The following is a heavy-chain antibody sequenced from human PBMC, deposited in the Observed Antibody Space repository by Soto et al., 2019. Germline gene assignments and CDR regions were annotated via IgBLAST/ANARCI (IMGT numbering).Heavy chain of an antibody. CDR1: GYTFTSYY. J-gene: IGHJ6*02. CDR3: ARGRSLEDRSWYFYGMDV. V-gene: IGHV1-46*01. D-gene: IGHD6-13*01. Sequence: QVQLVQSGAEVKKPGASVKVSCKASGYTFTSYYMHWVRQAPGQGLEWMGIINPSGGSTSYAQKFQGRVTMTRDTSTSTVYMELSSLRSEDTAVYYCARGRSLEDRSWYFYGMDVWGQGTTVTVSS. CDR2: INPSGGST.